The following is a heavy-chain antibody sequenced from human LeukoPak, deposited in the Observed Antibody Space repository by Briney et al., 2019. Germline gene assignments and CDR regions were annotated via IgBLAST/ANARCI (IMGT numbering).Heavy chain of an antibody. D-gene: IGHD2-2*01. CDR2: IYYSGST. CDR1: GGSISSSSYY. CDR3: ARSSRSWFDP. Sequence: SETLSLTCTVSGGSISSSSYYWGWIRQPPGKELEWIGTIYYSGSTNYNPSLRSRVTISADTSNNRFSLKLSSVTAADTAVYYCARSSRSWFDPWGQGTLVTVSS. J-gene: IGHJ5*02. V-gene: IGHV4-39*07.